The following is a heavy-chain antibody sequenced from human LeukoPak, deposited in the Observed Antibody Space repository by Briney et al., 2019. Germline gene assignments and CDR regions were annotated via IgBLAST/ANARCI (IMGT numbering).Heavy chain of an antibody. Sequence: GESLKISCKGSGYTFTNYWIGWVRQMPGKGLEWMGIIYPGDSTTTYSPSFQGQITISADKSISTAYLQWSSLKASDTAIYYCALHPAQGSGSLDFWGQGTLVTVSS. J-gene: IGHJ4*02. CDR1: GYTFTNYW. CDR3: ALHPAQGSGSLDF. CDR2: IYPGDSTT. D-gene: IGHD3-10*01. V-gene: IGHV5-51*01.